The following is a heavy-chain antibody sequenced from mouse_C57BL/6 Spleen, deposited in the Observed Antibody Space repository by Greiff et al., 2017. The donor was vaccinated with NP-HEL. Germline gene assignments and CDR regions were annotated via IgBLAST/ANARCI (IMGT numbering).Heavy chain of an antibody. CDR1: GYAFSSSW. CDR2: IYPGDGDT. D-gene: IGHD2-3*01. V-gene: IGHV1-82*01. J-gene: IGHJ3*01. Sequence: QVQLKESGPELVKPGASVKISCKASGYAFSSSWMNWVKQRPGKGLEWIGRIYPGDGDTNYNGKFKGKATLTADKSSSTAYMQLSSLTSEDSAVYFCARDGYSPLDYWGQGTLVTVSA. CDR3: ARDGYSPLDY.